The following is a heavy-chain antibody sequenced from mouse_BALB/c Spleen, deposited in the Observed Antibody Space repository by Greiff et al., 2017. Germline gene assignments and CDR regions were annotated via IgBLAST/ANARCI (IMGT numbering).Heavy chain of an antibody. D-gene: IGHD2-14*01. CDR1: GYTFTDHA. Sequence: QVQLKESGPELVKPGASVKISCKASGYTFTDHAIHWVKQKPEQGLEWIGYISPGNGDIKYNEKFKGKATLTADKSSSTAYMQLNSLTSEDSAVYFCTGAYYRYDGWFAYWGQGTLVTVSA. CDR3: TGAYYRYDGWFAY. V-gene: IGHV1S53*02. CDR2: ISPGNGDI. J-gene: IGHJ3*01.